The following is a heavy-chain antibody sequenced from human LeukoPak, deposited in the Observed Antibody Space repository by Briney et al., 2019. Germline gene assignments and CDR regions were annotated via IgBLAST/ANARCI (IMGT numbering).Heavy chain of an antibody. V-gene: IGHV4-34*01. Sequence: SETLSLTCAVYGGSFSGYYWSWIRQPPGKGLEWIGEINHSGSTNYNPSLKSRVTISVDTSKNQFSLKLSSVTAADTAVYYCARHLVYSSSWYGRKDREGIDYWGQGTLVTVSS. J-gene: IGHJ4*02. CDR1: GGSFSGYY. CDR2: INHSGST. CDR3: ARHLVYSSSWYGRKDREGIDY. D-gene: IGHD6-13*01.